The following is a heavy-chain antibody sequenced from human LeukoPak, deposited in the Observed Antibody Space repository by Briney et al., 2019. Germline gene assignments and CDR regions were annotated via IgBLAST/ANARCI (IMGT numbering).Heavy chain of an antibody. Sequence: SETLSLTCTVSGGSISSYYWSWIRQPPGKGLEWIGYIYYSGSTNYNPSLKSRVTISVDTSKNQFSLKLSSVTAADTAMYYCARVYVDTAMVFDYWGQGTLVTVSS. D-gene: IGHD5-18*01. CDR2: IYYSGST. CDR3: ARVYVDTAMVFDY. J-gene: IGHJ4*02. CDR1: GGSISSYY. V-gene: IGHV4-59*01.